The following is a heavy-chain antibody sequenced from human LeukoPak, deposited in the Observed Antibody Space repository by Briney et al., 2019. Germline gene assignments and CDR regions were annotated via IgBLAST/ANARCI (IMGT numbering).Heavy chain of an antibody. CDR2: IRYDGNNK. CDR3: ARGADGVSSNSRGWFDP. D-gene: IGHD2-15*01. V-gene: IGHV3-30*02. Sequence: QSGGSLRLSCAASGFTFSSYGMHWVRQAPGKGLEWVAFIRYDGNNKYYADSVKGRFTISRDNSKNTLYLQMNSLRAEDTAVYSCARGADGVSSNSRGWFDPWGQGTLVTVSS. J-gene: IGHJ5*02. CDR1: GFTFSSYG.